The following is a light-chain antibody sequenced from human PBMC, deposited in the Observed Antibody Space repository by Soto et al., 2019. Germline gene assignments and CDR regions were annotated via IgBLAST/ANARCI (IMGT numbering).Light chain of an antibody. CDR2: DAF. CDR3: QQRSNWPWT. V-gene: IGKV3-11*01. J-gene: IGKJ1*01. CDR1: QSVSKY. Sequence: EILVTQFPATLSVSPGEGATLSCRASQSVSKYLAWYQQKPGQPPRLLIYDAFTRASGIPARFSGSGSGTDFTLTISSLEPEDFAVYYCQQRSNWPWTFGQGTKVEVK.